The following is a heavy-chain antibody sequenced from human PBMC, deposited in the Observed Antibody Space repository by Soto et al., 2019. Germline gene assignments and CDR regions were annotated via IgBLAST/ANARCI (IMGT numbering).Heavy chain of an antibody. CDR2: INPNSGGT. V-gene: IGHV1-2*02. J-gene: IGHJ4*02. D-gene: IGHD6-19*01. CDR3: ARDLAGDDYFDY. CDR1: GYTFTGFY. Sequence: ASVKVSCKASGYTFTGFYMHWVRQAPGQGLEWMGWINPNSGGTSHAQKFQGRVTMTRDTSISTVSMELNRLRSDDTAVYYCARDLAGDDYFDYWGQGTLVTVSS.